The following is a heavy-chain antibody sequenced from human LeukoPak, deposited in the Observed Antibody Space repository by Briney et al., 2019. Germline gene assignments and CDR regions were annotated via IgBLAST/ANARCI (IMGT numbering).Heavy chain of an antibody. CDR1: GGSISSYY. CDR2: ISDIGST. D-gene: IGHD2-8*02. V-gene: IGHV4-59*08. J-gene: IGHJ4*02. Sequence: SETLSLTCTVSGGSISSYYWSWIRQPPGKGLEWIAYISDIGSTNYNPSLKSRVTISLDTSKNQFSLKLSSVTAAGTAVYYCAGHHPRNTVDFWGQGTLVTVSS. CDR3: AGHHPRNTVDF.